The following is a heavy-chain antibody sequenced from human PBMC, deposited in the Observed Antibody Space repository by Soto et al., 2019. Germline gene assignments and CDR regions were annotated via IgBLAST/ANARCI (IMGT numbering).Heavy chain of an antibody. J-gene: IGHJ4*02. CDR1: GFTVSSNY. Sequence: GGSLRLSCAASGFTVSSNYMSWVRQAPGKGLEWVSVIYSGGSTYYADSVKGRFTISRHNSKTTLYLQMNSLRAEDRAGYYCARAGGRASSYYWGQGTLVTVSS. CDR2: IYSGGST. CDR3: ARAGGRASSYY. D-gene: IGHD2-15*01. V-gene: IGHV3-53*04.